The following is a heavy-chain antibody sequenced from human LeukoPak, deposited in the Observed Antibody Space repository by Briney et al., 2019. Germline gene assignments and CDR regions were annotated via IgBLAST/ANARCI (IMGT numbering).Heavy chain of an antibody. CDR3: ARSNQADDY. CDR2: INPGGSSI. CDR1: GFTFSSYW. D-gene: IGHD1-14*01. J-gene: IGHJ4*02. Sequence: GRSLRLSCAASGFTFSSYWMHWVRQVPGKGLVWIARINPGGSSITYADSVKGRFTISRDNAKNTLYLQMDSLRAEDTGVYYCARSNQADDYWGQGTLVTVSS. V-gene: IGHV3-74*01.